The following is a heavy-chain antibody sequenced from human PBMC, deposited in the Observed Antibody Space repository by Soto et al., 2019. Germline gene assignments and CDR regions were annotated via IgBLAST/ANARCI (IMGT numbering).Heavy chain of an antibody. CDR2: IYWDDDK. CDR1: GFSLSSTRMA. V-gene: IGHV2-5*02. J-gene: IGHJ4*02. Sequence: QITLKESGPTLVKPTQTLTLTCTFSGFSLSSTRMAVGWIRQPPGKALEWLALIYWDDDKRYSPFLKSRLTLTKDPSKNQVVLTMSNMDPVDTARYYCAHIVVAGLGYCFDYWGQGTLVTVSS. D-gene: IGHD6-19*01. CDR3: AHIVVAGLGYCFDY.